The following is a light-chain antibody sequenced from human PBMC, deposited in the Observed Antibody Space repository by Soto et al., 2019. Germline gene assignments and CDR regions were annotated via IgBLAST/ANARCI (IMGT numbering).Light chain of an antibody. V-gene: IGKV1-8*01. Sequence: AIRVTQSPSSLSASTGDRVTNTCRASQGINSSLAWYQQKPGQAPRLLIYTASTLQSGIPSRFSGSGSETDFTLTISCLQSEDFATYYCQQYYTYPLTFGGGP. CDR2: TAS. CDR3: QQYYTYPLT. CDR1: QGINSS. J-gene: IGKJ4*01.